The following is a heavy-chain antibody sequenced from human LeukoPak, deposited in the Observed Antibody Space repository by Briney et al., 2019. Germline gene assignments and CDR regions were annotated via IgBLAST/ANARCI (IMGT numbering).Heavy chain of an antibody. V-gene: IGHV4-39*07. CDR2: IYYSGST. D-gene: IGHD5-12*01. CDR1: GGSISSSSYY. Sequence: KPSETLSLTCTVSGGSISSSSYYWGWIRQPPGKGLEWIGRIYYSGSTYYNPSLKSRVTISVDTSKNQFSLKPSSVTAADTALYYCARAGYSGYDWDFDYWGQGTLVTVSS. J-gene: IGHJ4*02. CDR3: ARAGYSGYDWDFDY.